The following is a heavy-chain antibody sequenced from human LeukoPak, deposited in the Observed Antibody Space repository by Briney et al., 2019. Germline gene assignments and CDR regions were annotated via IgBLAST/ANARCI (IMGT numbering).Heavy chain of an antibody. J-gene: IGHJ4*02. Sequence: GASVKVSCKASGYTFTSYGISWVRQAPGQGLEWMGWISAYNGNTNYAQKLQGRVTMTTDTSTSTAYMELRSLRSDDTAVYYCARENSATTYYDILTGYWYYFDYWGQGTLVTVSS. V-gene: IGHV1-18*01. D-gene: IGHD3-9*01. CDR2: ISAYNGNT. CDR1: GYTFTSYG. CDR3: ARENSATTYYDILTGYWYYFDY.